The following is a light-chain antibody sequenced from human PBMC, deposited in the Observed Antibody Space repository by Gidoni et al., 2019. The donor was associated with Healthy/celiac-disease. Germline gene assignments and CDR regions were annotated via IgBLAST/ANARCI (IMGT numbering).Light chain of an antibody. Sequence: DIQMTQSPSSLSASVGDRVTITCRASQSISSYLNCYQQKPGKAPKLLIYAASSLQSGVPSRCSGSGSGTDFTLTISSLQPEDFATYYCQQSYSTLIFTFGPGTKVDIK. CDR1: QSISSY. CDR2: AAS. CDR3: QQSYSTLIFT. J-gene: IGKJ3*01. V-gene: IGKV1-39*01.